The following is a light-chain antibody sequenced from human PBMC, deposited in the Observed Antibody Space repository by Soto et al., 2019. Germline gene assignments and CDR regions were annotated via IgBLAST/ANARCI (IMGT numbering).Light chain of an antibody. CDR3: LQDHNDPLT. J-gene: IGKJ4*01. CDR2: AAS. V-gene: IGKV1-6*01. Sequence: AIQMTQSPSSLSASVRDTVTITCRASQGIRNDLGWYQQKPGKAPTLLIYAASSLQSGVPSRFSGSGSGTDFTLTISSLQPEDFATYYCLQDHNDPLTFGGGTKVEIK. CDR1: QGIRND.